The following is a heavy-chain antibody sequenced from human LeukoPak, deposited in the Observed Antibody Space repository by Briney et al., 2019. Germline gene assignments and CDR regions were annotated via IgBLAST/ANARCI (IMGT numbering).Heavy chain of an antibody. CDR3: ARVGRYYDSSGYSTDAFDV. V-gene: IGHV4-59*01. D-gene: IGHD3-22*01. Sequence: SETLSLTCTVSGGSISSDHWTWIRQPPGKGLEWIGYIYHTGNTNYNPSLQSRVTISIDTSKNQFSLRLSSVTAADTAVYFCARVGRYYDSSGYSTDAFDVWGQGTMVTVSS. CDR1: GGSISSDH. CDR2: IYHTGNT. J-gene: IGHJ3*01.